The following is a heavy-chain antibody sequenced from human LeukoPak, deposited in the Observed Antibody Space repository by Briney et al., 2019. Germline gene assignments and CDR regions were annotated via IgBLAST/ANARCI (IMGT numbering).Heavy chain of an antibody. CDR2: INHSGST. CDR1: GGSFSGYY. D-gene: IGHD3-22*01. Sequence: SETLSLTCAVYGGSFSGYYWSWIRQPPGKGLEWIGEINHSGSTNYNPSLKSRVTISVDTSKNQFPLKLSPVTAADTAVYYCARSRRGLSYFDYWGQGTLVTVSS. J-gene: IGHJ4*02. CDR3: ARSRRGLSYFDY. V-gene: IGHV4-34*01.